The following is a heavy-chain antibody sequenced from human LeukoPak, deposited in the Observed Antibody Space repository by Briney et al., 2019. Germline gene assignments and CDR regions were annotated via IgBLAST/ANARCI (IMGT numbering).Heavy chain of an antibody. CDR1: GGSISSGGYY. V-gene: IGHV4-31*03. D-gene: IGHD2-21*02. Sequence: SETLSLTCTVSGGSISSGGYYWSWIRQHPGKGLEWIGYIYYSGSTYYNPSLKSRVTISVDTSKNQFSLKLSSVTAADTAVYYCARHWGDSCGDWECYFDYWGQGTLVTVSS. CDR2: IYYSGST. CDR3: ARHWGDSCGDWECYFDY. J-gene: IGHJ4*02.